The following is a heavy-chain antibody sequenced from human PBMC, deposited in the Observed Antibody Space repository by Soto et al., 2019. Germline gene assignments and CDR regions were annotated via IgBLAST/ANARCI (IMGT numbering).Heavy chain of an antibody. CDR3: ARGDYAKAFDI. D-gene: IGHD2-2*01. J-gene: IGHJ3*02. V-gene: IGHV4-28*03. CDR2: IYYSGSA. CDR1: GYSISSSNW. Sequence: QVQLQESGPGLVKPSDTLSLIYAVSGYSISSSNWWGWIRQPPGKGLEWIGNIYYSGSAYYNPSLKSRVTMSVDTSKNQFSLKLPSVTAVDTAVYYCARGDYAKAFDIWGQGKTVTVSS.